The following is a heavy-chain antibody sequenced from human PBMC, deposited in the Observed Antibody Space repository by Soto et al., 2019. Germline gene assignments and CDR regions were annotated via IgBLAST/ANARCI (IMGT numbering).Heavy chain of an antibody. Sequence: QVQLVQSGAEVKKPGSSVKVSCKASGGTFDNYAISWVRQAPGLGLEWMGGIIPMFGTTNYVQKFQDRVTITADESTSTAYMELSSLRSEDTALYSCARGGRTGKFGMDVWGQGTTVSVSS. V-gene: IGHV1-69*01. J-gene: IGHJ6*02. D-gene: IGHD3-10*01. CDR3: ARGGRTGKFGMDV. CDR1: GGTFDNYA. CDR2: IIPMFGTT.